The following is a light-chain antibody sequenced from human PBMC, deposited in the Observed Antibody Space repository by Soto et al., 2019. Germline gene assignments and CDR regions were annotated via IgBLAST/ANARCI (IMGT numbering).Light chain of an antibody. Sequence: QSALTQPASVSGSPGQSITISCTGTSSDVGGYIYVSWYQLHPGKAPKLMIYEVNNRPSGVSNRFSGSESGNTASLTISGLQAEDEGDYYCSSYTSSSTLVFGGGTKVTVL. CDR2: EVN. CDR3: SSYTSSSTLV. CDR1: SSDVGGYIY. J-gene: IGLJ3*02. V-gene: IGLV2-14*01.